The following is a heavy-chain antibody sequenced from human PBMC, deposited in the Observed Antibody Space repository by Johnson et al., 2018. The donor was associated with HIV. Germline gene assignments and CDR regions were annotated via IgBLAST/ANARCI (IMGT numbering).Heavy chain of an antibody. J-gene: IGHJ3*02. V-gene: IGHV3-30-3*01. CDR2: ISYDGSNK. CDR3: AKDSSVLLCFDI. D-gene: IGHD3-10*01. CDR1: GFTFSSYA. Sequence: VQLVESGGGVVQPGRSLRLSCAASGFTFSSYAMHWVRQAPGKGLEWVAVISYDGSNKYYADSVKGRFTISRDNSKNTLYLQMNSLSAEDTAVYYCAKDSSVLLCFDIWGQGTMVTGSS.